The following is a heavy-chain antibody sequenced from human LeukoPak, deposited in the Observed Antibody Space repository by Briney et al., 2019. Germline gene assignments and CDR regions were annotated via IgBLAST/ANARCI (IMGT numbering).Heavy chain of an antibody. CDR1: GFTFSSYG. D-gene: IGHD6-13*01. J-gene: IGHJ4*02. CDR2: ISYDGSNK. Sequence: GGSLRLSCAAPGFTFSSYGMHWVRQAPGKGLEWVALISYDGSNKYFADSVKGRFTISRDNSKNTLYLQMHSLRAEDTAVYYCAKDNVAAAGRYFDYWGQGTLVTVSS. V-gene: IGHV3-30*18. CDR3: AKDNVAAAGRYFDY.